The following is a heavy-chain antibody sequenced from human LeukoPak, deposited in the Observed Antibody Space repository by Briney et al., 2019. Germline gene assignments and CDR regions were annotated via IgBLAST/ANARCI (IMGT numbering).Heavy chain of an antibody. CDR2: IYTSGST. Sequence: SETLSLTCTVSGGSISSYYWSWIRQPAGKGLEWIGRIYTSGSTNYNPSLKSRVTISVDTSKNQFSLKLSSVTAADMAVYYCARLNRDGYTIRDWGQGTLVTVSS. CDR3: ARLNRDGYTIRD. D-gene: IGHD5-24*01. CDR1: GGSISSYY. V-gene: IGHV4-4*07. J-gene: IGHJ4*02.